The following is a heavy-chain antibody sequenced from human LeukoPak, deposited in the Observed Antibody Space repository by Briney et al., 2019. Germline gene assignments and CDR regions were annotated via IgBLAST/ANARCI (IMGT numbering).Heavy chain of an antibody. V-gene: IGHV3-53*01. CDR2: IYSGGST. CDR3: ARGGGRGGPWYFDL. J-gene: IGHJ2*01. Sequence: GGSLRLSCAASGFTVSSNHMSWVRQAPGKGLEWVSVIYSGGSTYYADSVKGRFTISRDNSKNTLCLQMNSLRAEDTAVYYCARGGGRGGPWYFDLWGRGTLVTVSS. D-gene: IGHD3-16*01. CDR1: GFTVSSNH.